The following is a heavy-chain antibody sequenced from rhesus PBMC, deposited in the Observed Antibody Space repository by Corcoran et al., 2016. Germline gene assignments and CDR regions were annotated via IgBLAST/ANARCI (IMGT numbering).Heavy chain of an antibody. D-gene: IGHD4-23*01. CDR1: GGSISDDYY. Sequence: QVQLQESGPGLVKPSETLSLTCAVSGGSISDDYYWSWIRQPPGKGLEWIGYIYGSGGGTNYNPSLKNRVTISIDTSKNQFSLKLSSVTAADTAVYYCARTVTTFFYGLDSWGQGVGVTVSS. J-gene: IGHJ6*01. V-gene: IGHV4-106*01. CDR2: IYGSGGGT. CDR3: ARTVTTFFYGLDS.